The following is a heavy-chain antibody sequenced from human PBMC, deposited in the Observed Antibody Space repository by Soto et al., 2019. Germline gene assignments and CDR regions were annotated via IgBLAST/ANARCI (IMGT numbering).Heavy chain of an antibody. CDR1: GFSFSTYE. CDR2: INPSSGTT. CDR3: AKGGWLDV. Sequence: EVQLLESGGGLVQPGGSLRLACAASGFSFSTYEMTWARQAPGKGLEWVAFINPSSGTTHYADSVKGRFTISRDNSKDTLYMQLSSLRVEDKALYYCAKGGWLDVWGKGTTVTVSS. V-gene: IGHV3-23*01. D-gene: IGHD2-15*01. J-gene: IGHJ6*04.